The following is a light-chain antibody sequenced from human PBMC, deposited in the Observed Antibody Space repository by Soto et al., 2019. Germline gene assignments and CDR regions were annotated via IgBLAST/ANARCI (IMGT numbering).Light chain of an antibody. CDR2: GAS. Sequence: EIVLTQSPATLSVSAGGTVTLSCRASQSIRTNVAWYQQIPGQAPRLLVYGASTRATGIPARFSGSGSATEFTLTISSLQSDDFATYYCQQYCSHSTFGQGTKVDIK. CDR1: QSIRTN. V-gene: IGKV3-15*01. CDR3: QQYCSHST. J-gene: IGKJ1*01.